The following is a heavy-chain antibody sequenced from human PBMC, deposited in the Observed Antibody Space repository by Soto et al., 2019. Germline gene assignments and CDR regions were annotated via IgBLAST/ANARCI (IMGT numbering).Heavy chain of an antibody. CDR1: GGTFSSYA. J-gene: IGHJ4*02. Sequence: QVQLVQSGAEVKKPGSSVKVSCKASGGTFSSYAISWVRQAPGQGLEWMGGIIPIFGTATYAQKFQGRVTITADESTSTAYMELSSLRSEDTAVYYCASRRNSGYDFRGDYWGQGTLVTVSS. CDR2: IIPIFGTA. D-gene: IGHD5-12*01. CDR3: ASRRNSGYDFRGDY. V-gene: IGHV1-69*01.